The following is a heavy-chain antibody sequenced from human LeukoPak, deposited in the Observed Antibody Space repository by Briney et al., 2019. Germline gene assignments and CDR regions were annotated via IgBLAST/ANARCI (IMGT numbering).Heavy chain of an antibody. CDR2: RKQDGSEK. J-gene: IGHJ4*02. D-gene: IGHD6-19*01. V-gene: IGHV3-7*01. Sequence: GGSLRLSCAASGFTFSSYWMSWVRQAPGKGREGVANRKQDGSEKYYVDSVKGRFTISRDNATNSLYLQMNSLRAEDTAVYYCARDLAWAGIAVDWGQGTLVTVSS. CDR1: GFTFSSYW. CDR3: ARDLAWAGIAVD.